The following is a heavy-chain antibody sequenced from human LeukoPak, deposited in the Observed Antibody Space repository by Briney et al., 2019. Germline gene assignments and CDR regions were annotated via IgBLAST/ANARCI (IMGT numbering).Heavy chain of an antibody. V-gene: IGHV3-48*03. Sequence: GGSLRLSCAASGFTFSSYEMNWVRQAPGKGLEWVSYISSSGSTIYYADSVRGRFTISRDNANNSLSLQMNSLRAEDTAVYYCARETNLISSGLDYWGLGTLVTVSS. CDR3: ARETNLISSGLDY. J-gene: IGHJ4*02. CDR1: GFTFSSYE. CDR2: ISSSGSTI. D-gene: IGHD3-10*01.